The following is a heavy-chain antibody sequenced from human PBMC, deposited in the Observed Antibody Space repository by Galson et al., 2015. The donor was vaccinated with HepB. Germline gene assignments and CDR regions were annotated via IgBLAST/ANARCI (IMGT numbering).Heavy chain of an antibody. CDR3: ARGTAMVTWPFDY. CDR1: GGSICSYY. D-gene: IGHD5-18*01. J-gene: IGHJ4*02. CDR2: IYYSGST. Sequence: LSLTCTISGGSICSYYWSCIRQPPGKGLECIWYIYYSGSTNYNPSLKSLVTISVDTSKNQFSLKLSSVTAAATSVYYCARGTAMVTWPFDYWGQGTLVTVSS. V-gene: IGHV4-59*01.